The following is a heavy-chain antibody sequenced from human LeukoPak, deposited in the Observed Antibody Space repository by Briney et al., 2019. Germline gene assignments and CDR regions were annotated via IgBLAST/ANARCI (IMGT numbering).Heavy chain of an antibody. CDR2: ISSSSSYI. Sequence: GGSLRLSCAASGFTFSSYSMNWVRQAPGKGLEWVSSISSSSSYIYYADSVKGRFTISRDNSKNTLYLQMNSLRPEDTAVYFCAKGRYYGSGSLSPEFDSWGQGTLLTVSS. CDR1: GFTFSSYS. V-gene: IGHV3-21*01. J-gene: IGHJ4*02. CDR3: AKGRYYGSGSLSPEFDS. D-gene: IGHD3-10*01.